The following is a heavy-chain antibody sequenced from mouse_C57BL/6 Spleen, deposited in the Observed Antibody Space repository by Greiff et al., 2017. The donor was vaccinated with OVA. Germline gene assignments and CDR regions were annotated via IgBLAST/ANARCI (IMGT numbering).Heavy chain of an antibody. V-gene: IGHV5-4*01. J-gene: IGHJ2*01. Sequence: EVMLVESGGGLVKPGGSLKLSCAASGFTFSSYAMSWVRQTPEKRLEWVATISDGGSYTYYPDNVKGRFTISRDNAKNNLYLQMSHLKSEDTAMYYCAREDGNYRYYFDYWGQGTTLTVSS. CDR3: AREDGNYRYYFDY. D-gene: IGHD2-1*01. CDR2: ISDGGSYT. CDR1: GFTFSSYA.